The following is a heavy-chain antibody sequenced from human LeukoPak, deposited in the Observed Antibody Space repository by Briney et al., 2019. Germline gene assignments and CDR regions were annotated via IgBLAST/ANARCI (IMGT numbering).Heavy chain of an antibody. V-gene: IGHV3-23*03. J-gene: IGHJ5*02. Sequence: GGALRLSCAASGFNFGGFALTWVRPAPGRGLDWVSGIYSDGSGTFYSDSVKGRFTISRDNSKNILYLQMNNLRAEDTAIYYCAKDLNYGDGRWEFHTWGQGTLVTVSS. CDR1: GFNFGGFA. CDR2: IYSDGSGT. CDR3: AKDLNYGDGRWEFHT. D-gene: IGHD4-17*01.